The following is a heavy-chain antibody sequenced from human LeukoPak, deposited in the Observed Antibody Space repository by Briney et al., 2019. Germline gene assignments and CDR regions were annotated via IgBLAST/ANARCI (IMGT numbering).Heavy chain of an antibody. Sequence: PSETLSLTCTVSGGSISSVGYYWSWIRQHPGKGLEWIGYIYSSGSTYYNPSLKSRVTISVDTSKNQFSLKLSSVTAADTAVYYCARVLAYCGGDCYSRWFDRWGQGTLVTVSS. J-gene: IGHJ5*02. CDR3: ARVLAYCGGDCYSRWFDR. V-gene: IGHV4-31*03. D-gene: IGHD2-21*02. CDR2: IYSSGST. CDR1: GGSISSVGYY.